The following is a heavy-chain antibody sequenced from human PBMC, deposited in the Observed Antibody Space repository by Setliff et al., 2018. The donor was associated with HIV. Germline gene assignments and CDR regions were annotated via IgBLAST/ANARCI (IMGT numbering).Heavy chain of an antibody. CDR1: GLPFSYAW. CDR2: MNTDGSST. Sequence: ETLSLSCVASGLPFSYAWLSWVRQAPGKGLVWVFGMNTDGSSTRYADSVKGRFTITRDNAKNMLYLQMNSLSADDTAVYYCVRGSGYYYFDNWGQGALVTVSS. D-gene: IGHD3-22*01. V-gene: IGHV3-74*01. J-gene: IGHJ4*02. CDR3: VRGSGYYYFDN.